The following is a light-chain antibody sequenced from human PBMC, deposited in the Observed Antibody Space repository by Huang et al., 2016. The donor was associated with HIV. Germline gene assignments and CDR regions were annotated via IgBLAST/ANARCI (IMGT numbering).Light chain of an antibody. J-gene: IGKJ3*01. Sequence: EIVLTQSPATLSLSPGERATLSCRASQNPSNYLAWYQQKPGQAPRLLIYDTSDRATGIPARFSGSESGTDFTLTISSLEPEDFAVYYCQQRSNWLFTFGPGTKVDIK. V-gene: IGKV3-11*01. CDR2: DTS. CDR1: QNPSNY. CDR3: QQRSNWLFT.